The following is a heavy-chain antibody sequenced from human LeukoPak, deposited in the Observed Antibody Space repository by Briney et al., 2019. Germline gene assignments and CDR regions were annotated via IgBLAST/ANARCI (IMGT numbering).Heavy chain of an antibody. Sequence: SETLSLTCTVSGGSISSHYWSWIRQPPGKGLERIGYIYYSGSTNYNPSLKSRVTISVDTSKNQFSLKLSSVTAADTAVYYCARDLGAENAFDIWGQGTMVTVSS. D-gene: IGHD4/OR15-4a*01. CDR1: GGSISSHY. CDR2: IYYSGST. V-gene: IGHV4-59*11. CDR3: ARDLGAENAFDI. J-gene: IGHJ3*02.